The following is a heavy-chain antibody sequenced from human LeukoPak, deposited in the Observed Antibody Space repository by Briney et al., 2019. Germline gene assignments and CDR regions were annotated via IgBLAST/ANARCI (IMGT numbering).Heavy chain of an antibody. Sequence: GGSLRLSCAASGFTFSSYGMHWVRQAPGKGLEWVAVISYDGSNKYYADSVKGRFTISRDNSKNTLYLQMNSLRAEDTAVYYCAKDTSSRADYWGRGTLVTVSS. D-gene: IGHD3-16*01. CDR2: ISYDGSNK. V-gene: IGHV3-30*18. CDR3: AKDTSSRADY. J-gene: IGHJ4*02. CDR1: GFTFSSYG.